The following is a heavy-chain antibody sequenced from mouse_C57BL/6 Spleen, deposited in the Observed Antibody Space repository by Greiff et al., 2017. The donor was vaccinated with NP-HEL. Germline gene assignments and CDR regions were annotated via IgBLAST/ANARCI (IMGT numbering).Heavy chain of an antibody. CDR2: INPSSGYT. CDR1: GYTFTSYT. Sequence: VQLQQSGAELARPGASVKMSCKASGYTFTSYTMHWVKQRPGQGLEWIGYINPSSGYTKYNQKFKDKATLTADKSSSTAYMQLSSLTSEDSAVYYCARTTVVASDYWGQGTTLTGAS. CDR3: ARTTVVASDY. D-gene: IGHD1-1*01. J-gene: IGHJ2*01. V-gene: IGHV1-4*01.